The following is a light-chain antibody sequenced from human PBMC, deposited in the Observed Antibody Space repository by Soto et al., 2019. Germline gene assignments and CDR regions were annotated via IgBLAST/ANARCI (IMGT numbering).Light chain of an antibody. J-gene: IGKJ4*01. CDR3: QQYEDLPPT. CDR2: DAS. Sequence: DIQMTQSPSSLSASVGDRVTITCQASQDIIKYLNWYQQKPGKAPKLLLYDASNLETGVPSRFSGSGSGTDFTFTINSLQPEDIATYYCQQYEDLPPTFGGGTKVEIK. CDR1: QDIIKY. V-gene: IGKV1-33*01.